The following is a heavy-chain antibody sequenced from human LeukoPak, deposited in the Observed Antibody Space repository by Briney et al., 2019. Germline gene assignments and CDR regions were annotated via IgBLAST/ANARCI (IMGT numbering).Heavy chain of an antibody. D-gene: IGHD6-19*01. CDR1: GLTFSSYA. CDR2: ITANGGGT. Sequence: GGSLRLSCAASGLTFSSYAMNWVRQAPGKGLEWVSAITANGGGTYYADSVKGRFTISRDNSKNTLYLQMNSLRADDTAVYYCANSVAGARFGDYWGQGTLVTVSS. J-gene: IGHJ4*02. V-gene: IGHV3-23*01. CDR3: ANSVAGARFGDY.